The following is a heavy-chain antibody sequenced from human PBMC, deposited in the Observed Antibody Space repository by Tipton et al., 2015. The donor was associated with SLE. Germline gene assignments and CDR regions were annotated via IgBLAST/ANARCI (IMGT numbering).Heavy chain of an antibody. Sequence: SLRLSCAASGFTFSDYYMSWIRQAPGKGLEWVSYISSSSSTIYNADSVKGRFTISRDNAKNSLYLQMNSLRAEDTAVYYCARIGQWLLRGGDYWGQGTLVTVSS. CDR3: ARIGQWLLRGGDY. V-gene: IGHV3-11*04. D-gene: IGHD6-19*01. CDR1: GFTFSDYY. CDR2: ISSSSSTI. J-gene: IGHJ4*02.